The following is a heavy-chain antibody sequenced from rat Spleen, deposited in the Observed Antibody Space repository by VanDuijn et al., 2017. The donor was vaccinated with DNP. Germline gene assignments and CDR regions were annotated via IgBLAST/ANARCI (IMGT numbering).Heavy chain of an antibody. CDR2: ISASGGST. CDR3: AKGSGGFAY. Sequence: EVQLVESGGGLVQPGRSLKLSCAASGFTFSGYYMAWVRQAPTKGLEWVTTISASGGSTYYRDSVKGRFTISRENAENTIYLQMNSLRSEDTATYYCAKGSGGFAYWGQGTLVTVSS. D-gene: IGHD4-3*01. CDR1: GFTFSGYY. J-gene: IGHJ3*01. V-gene: IGHV5-25*01.